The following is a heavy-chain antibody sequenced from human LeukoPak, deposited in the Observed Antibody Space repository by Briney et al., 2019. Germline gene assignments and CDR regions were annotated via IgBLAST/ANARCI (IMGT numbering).Heavy chain of an antibody. D-gene: IGHD2-15*01. V-gene: IGHV3-49*04. CDR3: TRDKYCSGGSCGAFDI. J-gene: IGHJ3*02. CDR1: GFTFGDYA. Sequence: GGSLRLSCTASGFTFGDYAMTWVRQAPGKGLEWVGFIRSKAYGGTTEYAASVKGRFTISRDDSKSIAYLQMNSLKTEDTAVYYCTRDKYCSGGSCGAFDIWGQGTMVTVSS. CDR2: IRSKAYGGTT.